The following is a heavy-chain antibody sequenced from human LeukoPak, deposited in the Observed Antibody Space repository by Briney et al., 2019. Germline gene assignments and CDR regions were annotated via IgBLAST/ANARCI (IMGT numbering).Heavy chain of an antibody. D-gene: IGHD3-16*02. Sequence: PGGSLRLSCAASGFNFSSYAMSWVRQAPGKGLEWVSAISGSGGSTYYADSVKGRFTISRDNSKNTLYLQMNSLRAEDTAVYYCAKSSPMITFGGVIANFDYWGQGTLVTVSS. CDR2: ISGSGGST. J-gene: IGHJ4*02. CDR1: GFNFSSYA. CDR3: AKSSPMITFGGVIANFDY. V-gene: IGHV3-23*01.